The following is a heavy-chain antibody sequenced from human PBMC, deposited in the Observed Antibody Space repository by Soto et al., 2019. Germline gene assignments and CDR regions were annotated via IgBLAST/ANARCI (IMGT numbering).Heavy chain of an antibody. CDR2: NYNSVST. CDR1: GCSISRGGYY. CDR3: ARDPAP. V-gene: IGHV4-31*03. Sequence: QVQLQESGPGLVKPSETLSLTCTVSGCSISRGGYYWSWIRQNPGKVLECLGYNYNSVSTYYNPSLKSRVTISVDTSKNQFSLKLTSVTAADTAVYYCARDPAPWGQGTLVTVSS. J-gene: IGHJ5*02.